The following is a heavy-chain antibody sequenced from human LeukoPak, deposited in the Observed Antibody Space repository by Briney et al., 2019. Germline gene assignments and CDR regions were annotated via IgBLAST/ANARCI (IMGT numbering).Heavy chain of an antibody. J-gene: IGHJ3*02. V-gene: IGHV4-38-2*02. CDR2: IYHSGST. D-gene: IGHD3-22*01. CDR3: AREGYYDSSGYYPPGPNAFDI. CDR1: GGSISNYY. Sequence: ASETLSLTCSVPGGSISNYYWGWIRQPPGKGLEWIGSIYHSGSTYYNPSLKSRVTISVHTSKNQFSLKLSSVTAADTAVYYCAREGYYDSSGYYPPGPNAFDIWGQGTMVTVSS.